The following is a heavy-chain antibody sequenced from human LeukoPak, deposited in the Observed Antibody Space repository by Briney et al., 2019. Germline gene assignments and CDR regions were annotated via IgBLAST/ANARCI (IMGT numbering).Heavy chain of an antibody. CDR2: IYHSGST. V-gene: IGHV4-38-2*02. Sequence: SETLSLTCTVSGYSISSGYYWGWIRQPPGKGLEWIGSIYHSGSTNYNPSLKSRVTISVDTSKNQFSLKLSSVTAADTAVYYCARDRPATAVDYWGQGTLVTVSS. CDR1: GYSISSGYY. J-gene: IGHJ4*02. D-gene: IGHD2-21*02. CDR3: ARDRPATAVDY.